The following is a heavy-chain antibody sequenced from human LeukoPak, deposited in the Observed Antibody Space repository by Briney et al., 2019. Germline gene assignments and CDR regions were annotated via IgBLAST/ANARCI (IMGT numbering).Heavy chain of an antibody. Sequence: PGGSLRLSCAASGFTFSSYEMNWVRQAPGKGLEWVSYISSSGSTIYYADSVKGRFTISRDDAKNSLYLQMNSLRAEDTAVYYCARIKLPSRNYYYMDVWGKGTTVTVSS. J-gene: IGHJ6*03. CDR1: GFTFSSYE. CDR2: ISSSGSTI. D-gene: IGHD1-7*01. V-gene: IGHV3-48*03. CDR3: ARIKLPSRNYYYMDV.